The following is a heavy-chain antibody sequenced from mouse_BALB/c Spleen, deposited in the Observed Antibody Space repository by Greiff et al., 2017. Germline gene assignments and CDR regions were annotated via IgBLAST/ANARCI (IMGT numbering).Heavy chain of an antibody. V-gene: IGHV5-4*02. J-gene: IGHJ4*01. D-gene: IGHD2-10*01. CDR1: GFTFSDYY. CDR2: ISDGGSYT. Sequence: EVKLVESGGGLVKPGGSLKLSCAASGFTFSDYYMYWVRQTPEKRLEWVATISDGGSYTYYPDSVKGRFTISRDNAKNNLYLQMSSLKSEDTAMYYCARDAFYGNYFMDYWGQGTSVTVSS. CDR3: ARDAFYGNYFMDY.